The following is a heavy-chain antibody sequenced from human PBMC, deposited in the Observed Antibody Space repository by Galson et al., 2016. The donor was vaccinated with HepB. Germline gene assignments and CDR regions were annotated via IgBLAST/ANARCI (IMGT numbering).Heavy chain of an antibody. CDR3: ARTYSGAYYGFFYYLDV. Sequence: SETLSLTCTVSGGSISDYYWTWVRQPPGKGLEWIGYISYSGSTNYNPSLKRRVTISVDTSKNQFSLKLNSVTSADTAVYYCARTYSGAYYGFFYYLDVWGQGTTVTVSS. J-gene: IGHJ6*03. CDR1: GGSISDYY. CDR2: ISYSGST. V-gene: IGHV4-59*01. D-gene: IGHD1-26*01.